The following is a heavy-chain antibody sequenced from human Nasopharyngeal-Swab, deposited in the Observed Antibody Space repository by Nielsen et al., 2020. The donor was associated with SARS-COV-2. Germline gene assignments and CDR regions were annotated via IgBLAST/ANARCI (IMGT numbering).Heavy chain of an antibody. J-gene: IGHJ5*02. CDR1: GGPMNSNNYY. CDR3: ARAIKIFGAVVGSFDP. Sequence: GSLRLSCNVSGGPMNSNNYYWGWIRQPPEKGLEWTGSIYYSGTTYYNPSLKSRVTISLDTSKNQFSLKLNSLTAADTAVYFCARAIKIFGAVVGSFDPWGQGTLVTVSS. CDR2: IYYSGTT. V-gene: IGHV4-39*07. D-gene: IGHD3-3*01.